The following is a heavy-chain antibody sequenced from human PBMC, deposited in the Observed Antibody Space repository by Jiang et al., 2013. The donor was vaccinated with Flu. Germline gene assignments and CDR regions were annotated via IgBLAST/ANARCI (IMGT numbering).Heavy chain of an antibody. CDR3: ARELWFGEFEADYGMDV. Sequence: SGAEVKKPGASVKVSCKASGYTFTSYGINWVRQAPGQGLEWMGWISTYNGNTNYAQKLQGRVTMTTDTSTSTAYMDLRSLRSDDTAVYYCARELWFGEFEADYGMDVWGQGTTVTVSS. V-gene: IGHV1-18*01. CDR2: ISTYNGNT. J-gene: IGHJ6*02. D-gene: IGHD3-10*01. CDR1: GYTFTSYG.